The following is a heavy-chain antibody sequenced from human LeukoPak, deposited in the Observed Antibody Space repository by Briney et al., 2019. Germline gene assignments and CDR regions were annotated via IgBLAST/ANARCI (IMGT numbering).Heavy chain of an antibody. Sequence: SETLSLTRTVSGGSISNYYWSWIRQPPGKGLEWIGYIYYSGTTNYSPSLKSRVSISVDTSKNQFSLKLSSVTAADTAVYYCARVMGSGWIGFDYWGQGTLVTVSS. D-gene: IGHD6-19*01. CDR2: IYYSGTT. V-gene: IGHV4-59*01. CDR3: ARVMGSGWIGFDY. CDR1: GGSISNYY. J-gene: IGHJ4*02.